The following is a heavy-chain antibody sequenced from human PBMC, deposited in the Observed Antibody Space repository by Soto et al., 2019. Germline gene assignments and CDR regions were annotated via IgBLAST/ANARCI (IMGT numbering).Heavy chain of an antibody. J-gene: IGHJ4*02. CDR2: ISYDGSNK. CDR3: GRGPFSSSYIDY. D-gene: IGHD6-6*01. Sequence: GGSLRLSCAASGFTFSSYGMHWVRQAPGKGLEWVAVISYDGSNKYYADSVRGRFTVSRDNSKSTLSLQMNSLRPDDTAVYYCGRGPFSSSYIDYWGQGTLVTVSS. V-gene: IGHV3-30*03. CDR1: GFTFSSYG.